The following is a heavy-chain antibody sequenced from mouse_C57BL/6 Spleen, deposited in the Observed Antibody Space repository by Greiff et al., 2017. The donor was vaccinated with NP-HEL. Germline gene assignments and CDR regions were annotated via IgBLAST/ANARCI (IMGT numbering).Heavy chain of an antibody. D-gene: IGHD2-1*01. CDR2: IYPGDGDT. V-gene: IGHV1-82*01. CDR1: GYAFSSSW. J-gene: IGHJ2*01. CDR3: ARQYYGNYLDY. Sequence: QVQLQQSGPELVKPGASVKISCKASGYAFSSSWMNWVKQRPGKGLEWIGRIYPGDGDTNYNGKFKGKATLTADKSSSTAYTQLSSLTSEDSAVYFCARQYYGNYLDYWGQGTTLTVSS.